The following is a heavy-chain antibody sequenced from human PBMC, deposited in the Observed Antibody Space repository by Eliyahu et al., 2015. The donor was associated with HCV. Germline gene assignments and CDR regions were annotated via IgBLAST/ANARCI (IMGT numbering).Heavy chain of an antibody. J-gene: IGHJ4*02. V-gene: IGHV3-21*06. Sequence: EVXLVESGGGXVXPGGSLRLSXSASGFNFNSFNMNWVRQAPGKGLEWVSSISSGSDYIXYADSVRGRFTISRDNPKNSLFLEMNTLTADDTAVYYCARRRGISWYLDSWGQGTLVTVSS. CDR1: GFNFNSFN. D-gene: IGHD3-16*01. CDR3: ARRRGISWYLDS. CDR2: ISSGSDYI.